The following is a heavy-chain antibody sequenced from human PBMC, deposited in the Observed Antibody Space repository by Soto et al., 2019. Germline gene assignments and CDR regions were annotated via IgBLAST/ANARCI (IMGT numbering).Heavy chain of an antibody. CDR1: GFTFKNYL. J-gene: IGHJ4*02. CDR3: AAGTSVTTSDY. Sequence: GGSLRLSCAASGFTFKNYLMGWVRQAPGKGLEWVANIKEDGSEKYYVDSVRGRFTISRGNAKNSLYLQMNSLRVEDTAIYYCAAGTSVTTSDYWGQGTRVTVSS. D-gene: IGHD4-17*01. CDR2: IKEDGSEK. V-gene: IGHV3-7*03.